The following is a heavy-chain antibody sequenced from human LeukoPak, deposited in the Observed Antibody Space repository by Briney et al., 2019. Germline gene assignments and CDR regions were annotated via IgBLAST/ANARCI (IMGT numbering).Heavy chain of an antibody. Sequence: GGSLRLSCAASGFTFSSYSMNWVRQAPGKGLEWVSSISSSSSYIYYADSVKGRFTISRDNAENSLSLQMNNLRAEDTAVYYCARITNSGSYWVFDYWGQGTLVTVSP. J-gene: IGHJ4*02. V-gene: IGHV3-21*06. D-gene: IGHD3-22*01. CDR3: ARITNSGSYWVFDY. CDR2: ISSSSSYI. CDR1: GFTFSSYS.